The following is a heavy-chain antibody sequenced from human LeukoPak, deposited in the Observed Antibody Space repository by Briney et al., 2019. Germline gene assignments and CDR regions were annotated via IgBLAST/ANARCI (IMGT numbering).Heavy chain of an antibody. D-gene: IGHD3-10*01. CDR2: ISSSGSTI. V-gene: IGHV3-11*01. J-gene: IGHJ6*02. Sequence: PGXXLXWVSYISSSGSTIHYADSVKGRFTISRDNAKNSLYLQMNSLRAEDTAVYYCARDLPVVRGSYGMDXXGXXT. CDR3: ARDLPVVRGSYGMDX.